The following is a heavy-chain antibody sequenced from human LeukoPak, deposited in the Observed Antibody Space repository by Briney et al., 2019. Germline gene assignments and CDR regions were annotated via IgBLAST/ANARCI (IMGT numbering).Heavy chain of an antibody. CDR1: GFTFSSYA. J-gene: IGHJ4*02. CDR2: MSGSGDST. D-gene: IGHD3-22*01. Sequence: GGSLILSCTASGFTFSSYAMSWVRQAPGKGLEWVSTMSGSGDSTYYAGSVKGRFTVSRGNSKNTLYLQMNSLRAEDTAVYFCANPDSSGFYFSIRFDFWGLGTLVTVSS. V-gene: IGHV3-23*01. CDR3: ANPDSSGFYFSIRFDF.